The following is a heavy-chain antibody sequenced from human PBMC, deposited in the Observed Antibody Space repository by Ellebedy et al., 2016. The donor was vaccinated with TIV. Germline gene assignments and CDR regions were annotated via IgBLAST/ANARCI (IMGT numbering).Heavy chain of an antibody. V-gene: IGHV4-61*01. CDR1: GVSVNSANYY. Sequence: MPSETLSLTCTVSGVSVNSANYYLNWIRQTPGKGLEWIGYFYSSGSTDYKPSLKRRVAISLDTSKNQFSLKLSSVTAADTAVYICSCAYGRATPKYWGQGTLVTVSS. D-gene: IGHD3-10*01. CDR3: SCAYGRATPKY. CDR2: FYSSGST. J-gene: IGHJ4*02.